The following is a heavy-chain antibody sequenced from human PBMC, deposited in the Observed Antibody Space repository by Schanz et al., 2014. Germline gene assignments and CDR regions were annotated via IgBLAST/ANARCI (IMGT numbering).Heavy chain of an antibody. J-gene: IGHJ3*02. CDR2: ITTGGNT. CDR1: GFTFSSYG. Sequence: VHLVESGGGVVQPGRSLRLSCAASGFTFSSYGMHWARQTPGKGLEWVSSITTGGNTYYRDSVKGRFTISRDNSMNTLHLQMNSLRAEDTAVYYCARGGGPEDVFDIWGQGTILTVSS. D-gene: IGHD5-12*01. CDR3: ARGGGPEDVFDI. V-gene: IGHV3-23*04.